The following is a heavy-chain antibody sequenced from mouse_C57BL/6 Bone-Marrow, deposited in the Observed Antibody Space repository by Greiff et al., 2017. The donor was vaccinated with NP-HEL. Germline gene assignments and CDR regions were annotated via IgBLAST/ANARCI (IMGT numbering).Heavy chain of an antibody. V-gene: IGHV1-69*01. Sequence: QVQLQQPGAELVMPGASVKLSCKASGYTFTSYWMPWVKQRPGQGLEWIGEIDPSDSYTNYNQKFKGKSTLTVDKSSSTAYMQLSSLTSEDSAVYYGARGGDGYDVGFAYWGQGTLVTVSA. J-gene: IGHJ3*01. CDR1: GYTFTSYW. CDR2: IDPSDSYT. CDR3: ARGGDGYDVGFAY. D-gene: IGHD2-2*01.